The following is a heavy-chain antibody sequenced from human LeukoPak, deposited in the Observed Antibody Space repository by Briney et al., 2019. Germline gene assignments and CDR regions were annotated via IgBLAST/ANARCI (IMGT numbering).Heavy chain of an antibody. Sequence: SETLSLTCTVSGGSISSSSYYWGWIRQPPGKGLEWIGSIYYSGSTYYNPSLKSRVTTSVDTSKNQFSLKLSSVTAADTAVYYCARLYRDIVVVVAATLHYGMDVWGQGTTVTVSS. V-gene: IGHV4-39*01. J-gene: IGHJ6*02. CDR2: IYYSGST. CDR3: ARLYRDIVVVVAATLHYGMDV. D-gene: IGHD2-15*01. CDR1: GGSISSSSYY.